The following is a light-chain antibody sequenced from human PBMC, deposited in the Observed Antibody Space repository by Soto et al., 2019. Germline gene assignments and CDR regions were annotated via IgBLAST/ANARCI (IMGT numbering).Light chain of an antibody. CDR2: NVS. CDR3: SSYSSSSAPLHV. CDR1: SSDVREYNY. V-gene: IGLV2-14*03. J-gene: IGLJ1*01. Sequence: QSALTQPASVSGSPGQSITISCTGTSSDVREYNYVSWYQHHPGQAPKLMIYNVSNRPSGVSSRFSGSKSGNTASLTISGLQADDEADYSCSSYSSSSAPLHVFGTGTKVTVL.